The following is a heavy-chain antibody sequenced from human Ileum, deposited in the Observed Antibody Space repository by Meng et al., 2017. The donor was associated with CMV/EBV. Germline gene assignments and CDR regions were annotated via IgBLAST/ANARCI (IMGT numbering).Heavy chain of an antibody. CDR3: ARCYASWTVDGRVGY. J-gene: IGHJ4*02. Sequence: QAQLQEAGQGLVKPSGTLSLTCPVSGGSIVSIKCGSWVRQPPGKGLEWIGEICYSGSTNYNSSLESRVTISLDKSNNQFSLKLISVTAADTAVYYCARCYASWTVDGRVGYWGQGTLVTVSS. V-gene: IGHV4-4*02. CDR1: GGSIVSIKC. CDR2: ICYSGST. D-gene: IGHD2-2*01.